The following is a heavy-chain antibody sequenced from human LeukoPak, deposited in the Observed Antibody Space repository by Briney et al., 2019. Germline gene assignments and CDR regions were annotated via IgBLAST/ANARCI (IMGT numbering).Heavy chain of an antibody. J-gene: IGHJ4*02. Sequence: GASVKVSCKASGYSFTSHYMHWVRQAPGQGLEWMGLINPSGSSTLYAQKFQGRVTMTRDMSTTTDYMELSSLRSDDTAVYYCASPGDSSSSGRFGYWGQGTLVTVSS. CDR2: INPSGSST. D-gene: IGHD6-6*01. V-gene: IGHV1-46*01. CDR1: GYSFTSHY. CDR3: ASPGDSSSSGRFGY.